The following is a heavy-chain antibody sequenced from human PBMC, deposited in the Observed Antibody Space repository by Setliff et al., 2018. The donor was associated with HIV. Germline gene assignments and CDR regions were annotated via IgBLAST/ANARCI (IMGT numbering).Heavy chain of an antibody. Sequence: PSETLSLTCTVSGASMTSYYWTWIRQPPGKGLEWIGNIFYSGSTNYNPSLKSRVTISLDTSKNQFSLKLSSVTAADTAVYFCARVNTMVRGLDYWGQGTRVTV. CDR3: ARVNTMVRGLDY. J-gene: IGHJ4*02. CDR1: GASMTSYY. D-gene: IGHD3-10*01. V-gene: IGHV4-59*01. CDR2: IFYSGST.